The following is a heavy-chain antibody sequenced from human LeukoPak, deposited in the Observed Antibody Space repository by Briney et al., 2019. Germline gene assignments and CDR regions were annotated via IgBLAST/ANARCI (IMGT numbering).Heavy chain of an antibody. CDR3: ARDLNVYGSSGPQGY. D-gene: IGHD3-22*01. Sequence: GAPVKVSCTASGYTFTGYYMHWVRQAPGPGLEWMGWINPNSGGTNYAQKFQGRVTMTRDTSISTAYMELSRLRSYDTAVYYCARDLNVYGSSGPQGYWGQGTLVSVSS. CDR2: INPNSGGT. J-gene: IGHJ4*02. CDR1: GYTFTGYY. V-gene: IGHV1-2*02.